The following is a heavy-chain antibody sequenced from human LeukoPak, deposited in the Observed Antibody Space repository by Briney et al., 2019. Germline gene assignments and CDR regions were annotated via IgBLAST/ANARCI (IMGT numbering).Heavy chain of an antibody. CDR3: ARGIKLSGYAEDNWFDP. J-gene: IGHJ5*02. D-gene: IGHD5-12*01. CDR2: ISSSGDSI. Sequence: GGSLRLSCAASGFTFGNYYMSWIRQAPGKGLEWVSYISSSGDSIYYAHSVKGRFTISRDNAKYSLYLQINSLRAEDTAVYYCARGIKLSGYAEDNWFDPWGQGTLVTVSS. CDR1: GFTFGNYY. V-gene: IGHV3-11*01.